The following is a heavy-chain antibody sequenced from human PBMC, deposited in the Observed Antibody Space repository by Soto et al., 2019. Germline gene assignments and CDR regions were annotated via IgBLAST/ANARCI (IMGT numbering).Heavy chain of an antibody. CDR2: ISSSSSTI. CDR1: GFTFSSYS. J-gene: IGHJ5*02. CDR3: ARDQIKLWFGELPTNWFDP. D-gene: IGHD3-10*01. V-gene: IGHV3-48*02. Sequence: GGSLRLSCAASGFTFSSYSMNWVRQAPGKGLEWVSYISSSSSTIYYADSVKGRFTISRDNAKNSLYLQMNSLRDEDTAVYYCARDQIKLWFGELPTNWFDPWGQGTLVTVSS.